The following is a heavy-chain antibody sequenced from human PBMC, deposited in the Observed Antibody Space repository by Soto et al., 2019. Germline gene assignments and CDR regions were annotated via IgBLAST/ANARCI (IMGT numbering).Heavy chain of an antibody. V-gene: IGHV3-30*03. CDR2: VSYDGRNR. J-gene: IGHJ6*02. CDR1: GFSFGRYG. Sequence: GGSLRLSCVGSGFSFGRYGIHWVRQAPGKGLEWVAWVSYDGRNRNYADSLKARLTISRDNSKDTAFLQMNSLGPDDTSVYYCAREYLDYGPDVWGQGTSVTVSS. CDR3: AREYLDYGPDV.